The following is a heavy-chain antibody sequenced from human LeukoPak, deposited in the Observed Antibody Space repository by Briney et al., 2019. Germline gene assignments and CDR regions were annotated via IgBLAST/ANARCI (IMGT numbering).Heavy chain of an antibody. Sequence: GGSLRLSCAASGFTFSDYYMSWIRQAPGKGLEWVSYISSSGSTIYYADSVKGRFTISRDNAKNSLYLQMNSLRAEDTAVYYCAKVRVLGYCSSTSCYSGAFDIWGQGTMVTVSS. CDR1: GFTFSDYY. CDR2: ISSSGSTI. V-gene: IGHV3-11*01. J-gene: IGHJ3*02. CDR3: AKVRVLGYCSSTSCYSGAFDI. D-gene: IGHD2-2*01.